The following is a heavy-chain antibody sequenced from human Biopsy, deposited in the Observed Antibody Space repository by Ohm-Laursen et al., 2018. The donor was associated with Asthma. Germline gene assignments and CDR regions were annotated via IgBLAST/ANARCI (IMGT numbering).Heavy chain of an antibody. CDR3: ARDGAVVVPAAIPGNWFDP. Sequence: SLRLSCAAPGFTFSSYGMHWVRQAPGKGLEWVAVISYDGSNKYYADSVKGRFTISRDNSKNTLYLQMNSLRAEDTAVYYCARDGAVVVPAAIPGNWFDPWGQGTLVTVSS. V-gene: IGHV3-30*03. J-gene: IGHJ5*02. CDR2: ISYDGSNK. CDR1: GFTFSSYG. D-gene: IGHD2-2*01.